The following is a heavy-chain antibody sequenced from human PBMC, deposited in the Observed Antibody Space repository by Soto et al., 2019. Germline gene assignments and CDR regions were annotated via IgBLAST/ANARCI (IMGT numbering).Heavy chain of an antibody. CDR2: IYYSGST. Sequence: SETLSLTCAVSGGSISSGGYSWSWIRQPPGKGLEWIGYIYYSGSTSYNPSLKSRVTISVDTSKNQFSLKLSSVTAADTAVYYCAREGLVLAPSTVNSDHYYYAMDVWGQGTTVTVSS. V-gene: IGHV4-61*08. D-gene: IGHD3-3*02. CDR1: GGSISSGGYS. J-gene: IGHJ6*02. CDR3: AREGLVLAPSTVNSDHYYYAMDV.